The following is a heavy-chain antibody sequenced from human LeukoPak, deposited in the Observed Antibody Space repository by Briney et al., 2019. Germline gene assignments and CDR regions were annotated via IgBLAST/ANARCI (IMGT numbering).Heavy chain of an antibody. CDR1: GGSISSYY. D-gene: IGHD2-15*01. CDR3: ARNWCSGGSCYPYFDY. J-gene: IGHJ4*02. V-gene: IGHV4-59*01. CDR2: IYYSGST. Sequence: PSETLSLTCTVSGGSISSYYWSWIRQSPGKGLEWIGYIYYSGSTNYNPSLKGRVTISVDTSKNQFSLKLSSVTAADTAVYYCARNWCSGGSCYPYFDYWGQGTLVTVSS.